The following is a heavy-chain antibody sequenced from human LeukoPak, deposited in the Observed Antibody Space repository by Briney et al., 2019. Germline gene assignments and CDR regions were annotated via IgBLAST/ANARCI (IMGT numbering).Heavy chain of an antibody. CDR3: AREKYEQLVRNYFDY. J-gene: IGHJ4*02. Sequence: GRSLRLSCAASGFTFSSYAMHWVRQAPGKGLEWVAVISYDGSNKYYADSVKGRFTISRDNSKNTLYLQMNSLRAEDTAVYYCAREKYEQLVRNYFDYWGQGTLVTVSS. CDR1: GFTFSSYA. V-gene: IGHV3-30-3*01. CDR2: ISYDGSNK. D-gene: IGHD6-13*01.